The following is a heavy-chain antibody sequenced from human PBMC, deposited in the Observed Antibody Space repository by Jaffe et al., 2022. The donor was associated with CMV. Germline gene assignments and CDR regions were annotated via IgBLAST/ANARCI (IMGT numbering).Heavy chain of an antibody. CDR2: TYYRSKWYN. CDR1: GDSVSSNSAA. Sequence: QVQLQQSGPGLVKPSQTLSLTCAISGDSVSSNSAAWNWIRQSPSRGLEWLGRTYYRSKWYNDYAVSVKSRITINPDTSKNQFSLQLNSVTPEDTAVYYCARADWQQLVHPSGWFDPWGQGTLVTVSS. J-gene: IGHJ5*02. CDR3: ARADWQQLVHPSGWFDP. D-gene: IGHD6-13*01. V-gene: IGHV6-1*01.